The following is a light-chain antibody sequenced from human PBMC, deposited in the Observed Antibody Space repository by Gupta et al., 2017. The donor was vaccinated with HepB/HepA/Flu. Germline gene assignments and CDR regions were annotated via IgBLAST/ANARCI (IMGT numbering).Light chain of an antibody. V-gene: IGKV1-9*01. Sequence: DIQLTQSPSFLSASVGDKVTITCRASPGISSYIAWYQQKPGKAPKLLSYAASTLQSGVPSRFSGSGSGTEFTLTISSLQPEDFATYYCQQLNSYPRTFGQGTKVEIK. CDR3: QQLNSYPRT. CDR1: PGISSY. J-gene: IGKJ1*01. CDR2: AAS.